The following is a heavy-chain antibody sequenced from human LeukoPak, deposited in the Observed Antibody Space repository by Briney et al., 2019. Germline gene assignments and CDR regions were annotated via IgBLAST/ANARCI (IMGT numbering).Heavy chain of an antibody. D-gene: IGHD6-13*01. V-gene: IGHV3-30-3*01. Sequence: GGSLRLSCAASGFTFSSYSMHWVRQAPGKGLEWVAVISYDGTNNYYADSVKGRFTIPRDNSKNTLYLQMNSLRAEDTAVYYCAKDSSSWVLHYWGQGTLVTVSS. CDR1: GFTFSSYS. CDR3: AKDSSSWVLHY. CDR2: ISYDGTNN. J-gene: IGHJ4*02.